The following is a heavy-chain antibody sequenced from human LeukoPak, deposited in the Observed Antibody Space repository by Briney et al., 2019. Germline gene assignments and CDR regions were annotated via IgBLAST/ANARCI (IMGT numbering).Heavy chain of an antibody. J-gene: IGHJ4*02. CDR2: INPNSGDA. CDR1: GYTFTSSY. V-gene: IGHV1-2*02. D-gene: IGHD6-19*01. Sequence: GASVKVSCKASGYTFTSSYMHWVRQAPGQGLEWMGWINPNSGDANYAQNFRGRVTLTRDTSISTAYMDLSRLRSDDTAVFYCARDVAVAGVSEGYWGQGTLVTVSS. CDR3: ARDVAVAGVSEGY.